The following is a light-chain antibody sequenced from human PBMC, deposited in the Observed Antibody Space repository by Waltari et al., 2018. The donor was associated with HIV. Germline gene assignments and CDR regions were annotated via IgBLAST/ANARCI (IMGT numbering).Light chain of an antibody. Sequence: QSALTQPPSASGSPGQSVTIPCTGTRSEGGGYTYDSWYQQHPVTAPKLIIYEVNKRPSGVPDRFSGSKTGNTASLTVSGLQSEDEAEYYCSSYAGINDWVFGGGTKLTVL. J-gene: IGLJ3*02. CDR1: RSEGGGYTY. CDR2: EVN. V-gene: IGLV2-8*01. CDR3: SSYAGINDWV.